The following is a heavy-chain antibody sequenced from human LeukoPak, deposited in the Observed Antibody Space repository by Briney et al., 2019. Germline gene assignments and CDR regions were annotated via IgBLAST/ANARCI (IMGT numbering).Heavy chain of an antibody. CDR3: ARHFGDVYGRSFDF. J-gene: IGHJ4*02. D-gene: IGHD5-24*01. Sequence: SGPTLVKPSETLSLTCTVSGGSISNYYWSWIRQPPGRGLEWIGYIYYTGSTNYNPSLKSRVTMSVDTSKNQFSLKLSSVTAADTAVYYCARHFGDVYGRSFDFWGQGTLVTVSS. CDR1: GGSISNYY. V-gene: IGHV4-59*08. CDR2: IYYTGST.